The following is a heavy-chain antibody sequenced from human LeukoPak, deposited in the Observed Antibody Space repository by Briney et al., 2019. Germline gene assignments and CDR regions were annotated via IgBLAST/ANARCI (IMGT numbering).Heavy chain of an antibody. D-gene: IGHD3-22*01. CDR3: ARLDGYDSSGHYSFDY. CDR2: IYYSGST. V-gene: IGHV4-59*01. J-gene: IGHJ4*02. CDR1: GGSISSFY. Sequence: SETLSLTCTVSGGSISSFYWSWIRQPPGKGLEWIGYIYYSGSTNYNPSLKSRVTISVDTSKNQFSLKLSSVTAAGTAVYYCARLDGYDSSGHYSFDYWGQGTLVTVSS.